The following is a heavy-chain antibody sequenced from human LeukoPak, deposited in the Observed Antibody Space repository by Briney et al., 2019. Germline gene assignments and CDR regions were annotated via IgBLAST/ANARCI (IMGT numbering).Heavy chain of an antibody. V-gene: IGHV3-30*04. D-gene: IGHD1-26*01. J-gene: IGHJ6*03. Sequence: GGSLRLSCAASGFTFSSYAMHWVRQAPGKGLEWVAVISYDGSNKYYADSVKGRFTISRDNSKNTLYLQMNSLRAEDTAVYYCAREGWELPPLPYYYYYYMDVWGKGTTVTVSS. CDR2: ISYDGSNK. CDR3: AREGWELPPLPYYYYYYMDV. CDR1: GFTFSSYA.